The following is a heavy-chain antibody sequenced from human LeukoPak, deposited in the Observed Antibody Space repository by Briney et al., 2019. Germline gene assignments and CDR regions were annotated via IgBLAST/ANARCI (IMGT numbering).Heavy chain of an antibody. V-gene: IGHV4-59*01. CDR1: GGSISRYY. D-gene: IGHD3-10*01. CDR3: ARSDYHNSGSHTVFDAFDI. Sequence: PSETLSLTCTVSGGSISRYYWSWIRRPPEKGLEWIGYIDDSGNTNYNPSLKSQVTISVDKSKNQFSLKLSFVTAADTAMYYCARSDYHNSGSHTVFDAFDIWGQGTRVTVSS. CDR2: IDDSGNT. J-gene: IGHJ3*02.